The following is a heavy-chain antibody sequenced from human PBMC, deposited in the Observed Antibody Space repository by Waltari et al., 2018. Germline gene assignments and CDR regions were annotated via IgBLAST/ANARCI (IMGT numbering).Heavy chain of an antibody. V-gene: IGHV3-7*01. Sequence: EVQLVESGGDLVQPGRSLRLSCSASVFTFSSHWMSWVRQAPGKGLEWVATIKADGNERVYVDSVKGRFTISRDNTDNSLYLQMNSLRADDTAVYYCARNPSINWFDPWGQGTLVTVSS. J-gene: IGHJ5*02. CDR3: ARNPSINWFDP. CDR1: VFTFSSHW. CDR2: IKADGNER.